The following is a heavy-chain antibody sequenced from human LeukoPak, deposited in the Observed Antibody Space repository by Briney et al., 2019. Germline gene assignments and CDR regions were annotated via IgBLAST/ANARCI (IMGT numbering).Heavy chain of an antibody. J-gene: IGHJ4*02. CDR3: AKDLSIAAAGPMGCDY. Sequence: PGGSLRLSCAASGFTFSSYGMHWVRQAPGKGLEWVAVISYDGSNKYYADSVKGRFTISRDNSKNTLYLQMNSLRAEDTAVYYCAKDLSIAAAGPMGCDYWGQGTLVTVSS. V-gene: IGHV3-30*18. CDR1: GFTFSSYG. D-gene: IGHD6-13*01. CDR2: ISYDGSNK.